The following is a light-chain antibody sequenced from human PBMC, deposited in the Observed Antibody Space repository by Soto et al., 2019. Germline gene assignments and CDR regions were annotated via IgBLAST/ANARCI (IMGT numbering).Light chain of an antibody. CDR2: KAT. J-gene: IGKJ1*01. V-gene: IGKV1-5*03. CDR1: QSISSW. CDR3: QQYDNGWT. Sequence: DIQMTQSPSTLSASVGERVTITCRASQSISSWLAWYQQRPGKAPKLLIYKATTLESGVPSRFSGSGSGTEFTLTISSLQPDDSATYYCQQYDNGWTFGQGTKVEI.